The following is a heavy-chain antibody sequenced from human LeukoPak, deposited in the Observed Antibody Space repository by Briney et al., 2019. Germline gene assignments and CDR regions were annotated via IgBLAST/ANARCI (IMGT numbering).Heavy chain of an antibody. CDR3: ARSHPYQLPLGY. CDR2: INPNSGDT. J-gene: IGHJ4*02. CDR1: GYIFSGYY. D-gene: IGHD2-2*01. Sequence: GASVKVSCKASGYIFSGYYMHWVRQAPGQGLEWMGWINPNSGDTNYAQKFQGRVTITRDTSASTAYMELSSLRSEDTAVYYCARSHPYQLPLGYWGQGTLATVSS. V-gene: IGHV1-2*02.